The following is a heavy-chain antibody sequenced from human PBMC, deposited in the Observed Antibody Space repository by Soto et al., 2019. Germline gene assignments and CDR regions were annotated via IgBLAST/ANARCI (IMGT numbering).Heavy chain of an antibody. CDR1: GFSFRVYG. CDR2: ISYDGNKK. V-gene: IGHV3-30*18. Sequence: GGSLRLSCAAYGFSFRVYGMHWVRQAPGKGLEWVADISYDGNKKYYTDSVKGRFTISRDNSKNTLYLQMNSLRTEDTALYYCSQKAPGRWNFFDTWCQGTLVTVSS. J-gene: IGHJ4*02. CDR3: SQKAPGRWNFFDT. D-gene: IGHD1-1*01.